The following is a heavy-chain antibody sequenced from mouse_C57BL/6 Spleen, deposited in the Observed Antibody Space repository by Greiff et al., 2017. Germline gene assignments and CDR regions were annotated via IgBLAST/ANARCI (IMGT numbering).Heavy chain of an antibody. CDR2: ISSGGSYT. V-gene: IGHV5-6*01. CDR1: GFTFSSYG. Sequence: DVQLVESGGDLVKPGGSLKLSCAASGFTFSSYGMSWVRQTPDKRLEWVATISSGGSYTYYPDSVNGRFTISRDNAKNTLYLQMRSLKSEDTAMYYCARHGLYDSSYDAMDYWGQGTSVTVSS. J-gene: IGHJ4*01. CDR3: ARHGLYDSSYDAMDY. D-gene: IGHD1-1*01.